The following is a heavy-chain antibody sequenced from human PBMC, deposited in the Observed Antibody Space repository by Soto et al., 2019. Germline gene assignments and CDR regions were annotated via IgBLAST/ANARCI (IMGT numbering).Heavy chain of an antibody. CDR1: GYTFTSYA. CDR3: ARGLYYYDSSGYYPDY. D-gene: IGHD3-22*01. V-gene: IGHV1-3*01. CDR2: INAGNGNT. J-gene: IGHJ4*02. Sequence: ASVKVSCKASGYTFTSYAVHWVRQAPGQRLEWMGWINAGNGNTKYSQKFQGRVTITRDTSASTAYMELSSLRSEDTAVYYCARGLYYYDSSGYYPDYWGQGTLVTVSS.